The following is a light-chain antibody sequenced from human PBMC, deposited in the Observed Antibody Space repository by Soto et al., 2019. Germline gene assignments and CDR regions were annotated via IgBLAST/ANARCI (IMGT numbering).Light chain of an antibody. Sequence: LVMTQSPATLSVSPGEKATLSCRASQSVSNNLAWYQQKPGQAPRLLIYFASTRATGIPARFSGSGSGTEFTLTISSLQSEDFAVYYCQQYNKWPLTFGGGTKVETK. CDR1: QSVSNN. V-gene: IGKV3-15*01. J-gene: IGKJ4*01. CDR3: QQYNKWPLT. CDR2: FAS.